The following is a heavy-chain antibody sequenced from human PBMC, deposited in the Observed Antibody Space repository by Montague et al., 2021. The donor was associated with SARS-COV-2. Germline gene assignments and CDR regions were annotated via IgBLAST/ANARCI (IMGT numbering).Heavy chain of an antibody. J-gene: IGHJ3*02. CDR1: GVSIMNYY. CDR3: ARETMTADAFDI. Sequence: SETLSLTCTVSGVSIMNYYWSWIRQSPGKGLEWIGYFYSVGSTDYNSSLKSRVTISRDTSKNQFSLKVRSVTAADTAIYYCARETMTADAFDIWGQGTMVTVSS. V-gene: IGHV4-59*01. D-gene: IGHD1-14*01. CDR2: FYSVGST.